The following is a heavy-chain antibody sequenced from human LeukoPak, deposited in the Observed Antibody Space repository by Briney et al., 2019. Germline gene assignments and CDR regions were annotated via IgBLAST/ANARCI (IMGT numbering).Heavy chain of an antibody. CDR3: ASSGYSYGPFDY. Sequence: GGSLRLSCAASGFTVSTNYMNWVRQAPGKGLEWVSVIYSGGSTYYADSVKGRFTISRDNSKNTLYLQMNSLRAEDTAVYYCASSGYSYGPFDYWGQGILVTVSS. CDR2: IYSGGST. CDR1: GFTVSTNY. V-gene: IGHV3-66*01. D-gene: IGHD5-18*01. J-gene: IGHJ4*02.